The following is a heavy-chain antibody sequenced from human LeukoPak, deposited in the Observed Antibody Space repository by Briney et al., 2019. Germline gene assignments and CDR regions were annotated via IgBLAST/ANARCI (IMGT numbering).Heavy chain of an antibody. CDR3: ATLPYYYDSSGSYYFDY. V-gene: IGHV3-30*02. J-gene: IGHJ4*02. CDR2: IRYDGSNK. D-gene: IGHD3-22*01. Sequence: GGSLRLSCAASGFTFSSYAMHWVRQAPGKGLEWVAFIRYDGSNKYYADSVKGRFTISRDNSKNTLYLQMNSLRVEDTAVYYCATLPYYYDSSGSYYFDYWGQGTLVTVTS. CDR1: GFTFSSYA.